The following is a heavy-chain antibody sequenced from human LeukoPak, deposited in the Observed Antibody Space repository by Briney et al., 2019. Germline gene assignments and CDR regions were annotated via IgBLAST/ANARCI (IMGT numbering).Heavy chain of an antibody. D-gene: IGHD4-17*01. CDR2: ISRSGSTK. CDR3: AKDQGDGDYELNYYSCMDV. CDR1: AFTFSDYN. J-gene: IGHJ6*03. Sequence: PGVSLTLSCAASAFTFSDYNMRWIRPAPGKGLEWVSSISRSGSTKYYADSGKGRFTTSTDNTKNSLFLQMNRLRAEDTFIYYCAKDQGDGDYELNYYSCMDVWGKGTTVTVSS. V-gene: IGHV3-11*01.